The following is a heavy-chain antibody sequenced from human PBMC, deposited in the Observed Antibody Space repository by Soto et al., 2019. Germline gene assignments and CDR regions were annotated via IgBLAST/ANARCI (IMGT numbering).Heavy chain of an antibody. CDR3: ARNYYDFRMDV. CDR1: GFTFSSYW. CDR2: IKQDGSEK. D-gene: IGHD3-22*01. Sequence: GGSLRLSCAASGFTFSSYWMSWVRQAPGKGLEWVANIKQDGSEKYYVDSVKGRLTISRDNAKNSLYLQMNSLRAEDTAVYYCARNYYDFRMDVWGQGTTVTVSS. J-gene: IGHJ6*02. V-gene: IGHV3-7*05.